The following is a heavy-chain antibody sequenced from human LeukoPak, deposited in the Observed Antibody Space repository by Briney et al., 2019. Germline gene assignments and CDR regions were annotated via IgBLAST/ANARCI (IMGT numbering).Heavy chain of an antibody. D-gene: IGHD2-21*02. CDR2: ISGSGGST. CDR3: AKVAYCGGDCYSGIAFDI. Sequence: GGSLRLSCAASGFTFSSYAMSWVRQAPGKGLEWVSAISGSGGSTYYADSVKGRFTISRDNSKNTLYLQMNSLRAEDTAVYYCAKVAYCGGDCYSGIAFDIWGQGTMVTVSS. V-gene: IGHV3-23*01. J-gene: IGHJ3*02. CDR1: GFTFSSYA.